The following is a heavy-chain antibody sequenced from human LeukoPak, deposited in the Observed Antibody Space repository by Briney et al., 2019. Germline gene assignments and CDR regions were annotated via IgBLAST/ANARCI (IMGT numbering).Heavy chain of an antibody. CDR2: INLNSGGT. D-gene: IGHD1-20*01. Sequence: ASVKVSCKASGYTFTSYNMHWVRHAPGQGLGWMGWINLNSGGTNNAQKFQRRVTMTRVTSISTAYMELSMLRSDDTAVYYCARDLIAGTTRWFDPGGQGTLVTVPS. CDR1: GYTFTSYN. CDR3: ARDLIAGTTRWFDP. J-gene: IGHJ5*02. V-gene: IGHV1-2*02.